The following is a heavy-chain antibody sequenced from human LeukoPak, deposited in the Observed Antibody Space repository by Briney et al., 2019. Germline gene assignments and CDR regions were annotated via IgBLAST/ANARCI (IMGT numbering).Heavy chain of an antibody. V-gene: IGHV1-18*01. CDR1: GYTFTSYG. D-gene: IGHD3-22*01. CDR2: ISAYNGNT. Sequence: ASVKVSCKASGYTFTSYGISWVRQAPGQGLEWMGWISAYNGNTNYAQKLQGRVTMTTDTSTSTAYMELRSLRSDDTAVYYCARPEYYYDSSGYYYPFDYWGQGTLVTVSS. J-gene: IGHJ4*02. CDR3: ARPEYYYDSSGYYYPFDY.